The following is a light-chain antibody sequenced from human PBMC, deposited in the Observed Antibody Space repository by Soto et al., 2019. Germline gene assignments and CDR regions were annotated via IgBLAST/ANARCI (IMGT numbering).Light chain of an antibody. CDR3: QQYNKWPPLT. Sequence: EIMMTQSPATLSVSPGERATLSCWASQSVGSNLAWYQQKPDQAPRLLMYGASTRATGIPARFSGSGSGTEFTLTISSLQSEDFAVYYCQQYNKWPPLTFGGGTKVEIK. J-gene: IGKJ4*01. CDR1: QSVGSN. CDR2: GAS. V-gene: IGKV3-15*01.